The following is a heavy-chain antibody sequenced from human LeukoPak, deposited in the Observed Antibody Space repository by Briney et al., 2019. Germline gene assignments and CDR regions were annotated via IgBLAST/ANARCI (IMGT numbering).Heavy chain of an antibody. J-gene: IGHJ4*02. V-gene: IGHV3-48*03. CDR1: GFTFSSYE. CDR2: ITSSGSTI. Sequence: GGSLRLSCAAFGFTFSSYEMNWVRQAPGKGLEWVSYITSSGSTIYYADSVKGRFTISRDNAKNSLYLQMNSLRAEDTAGYYCARDGYCSSTSCYFDYWGQGTLVTVSS. CDR3: ARDGYCSSTSCYFDY. D-gene: IGHD2-2*03.